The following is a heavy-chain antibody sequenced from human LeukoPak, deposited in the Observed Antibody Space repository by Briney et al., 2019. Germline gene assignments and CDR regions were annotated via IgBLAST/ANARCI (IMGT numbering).Heavy chain of an antibody. Sequence: SETLSLTYTASGGSISSYYWSCIRQPPGKGLEWIGYIYYNENTKYNPSLKSRVTISVDTSKNQFYLNLSSVTAADTAVYYCARIRLLAPGDRWYFDLWGRGTLVTVSS. J-gene: IGHJ2*01. D-gene: IGHD3-22*01. CDR1: GGSISSYY. V-gene: IGHV4-59*01. CDR3: ARIRLLAPGDRWYFDL. CDR2: IYYNENT.